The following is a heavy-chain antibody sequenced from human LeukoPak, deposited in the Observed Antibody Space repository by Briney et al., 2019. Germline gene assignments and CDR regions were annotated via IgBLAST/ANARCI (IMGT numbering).Heavy chain of an antibody. V-gene: IGHV1-18*01. CDR1: GYTFTSYG. Sequence: ASVKVSCKASGYTFTSYGISWVRQAPGQGLEWMGWISAYNGNTNYAQKLQGRVTMTTDTSTSTAYMELRCLRSDDTAVYYCARNFGGSYYVGYYYYYYMDVWGKGTTVTVSS. D-gene: IGHD1-26*01. J-gene: IGHJ6*03. CDR3: ARNFGGSYYVGYYYYYYMDV. CDR2: ISAYNGNT.